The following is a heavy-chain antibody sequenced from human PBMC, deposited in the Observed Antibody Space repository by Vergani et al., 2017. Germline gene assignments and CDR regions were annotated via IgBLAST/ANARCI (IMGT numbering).Heavy chain of an antibody. J-gene: IGHJ5*02. V-gene: IGHV4-31*03. D-gene: IGHD2-2*02. CDR1: GDSISSGVYY. CDR3: AREQVVVVAAGIHWRWFGP. Sequence: QVQLQESGPGLVKPSQTLSLTCSVSGDSISSGVYYWNWIRQHPGTGLEWIGYIYSTGSTRHNPSLRRRINMSVDTSKNQFSLKLSSVTAADTAVYYCAREQVVVVAAGIHWRWFGPWGQGTLVTVSS. CDR2: IYSTGST.